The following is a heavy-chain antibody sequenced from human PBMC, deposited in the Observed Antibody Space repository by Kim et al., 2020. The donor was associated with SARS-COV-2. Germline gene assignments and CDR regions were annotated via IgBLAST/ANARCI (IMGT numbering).Heavy chain of an antibody. D-gene: IGHD3-22*01. J-gene: IGHJ4*02. CDR1: GGSFSGYY. Sequence: SETLSLTCAVYGGSFSGYYWSWIRQPPGKGLEWIGEINHSGSTNYNPSLKSRVTISVDTSKNQFSLKLISVTAADTAVYYCARTYYYDSSGYYYPHRYYFDYWGQGTLVTVSS. CDR3: ARTYYYDSSGYYYPHRYYFDY. CDR2: INHSGST. V-gene: IGHV4-34*01.